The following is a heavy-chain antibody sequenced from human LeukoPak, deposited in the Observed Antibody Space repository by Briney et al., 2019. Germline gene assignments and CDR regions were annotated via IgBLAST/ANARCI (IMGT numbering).Heavy chain of an antibody. CDR3: ARRGYSTYGMDV. J-gene: IGHJ6*02. CDR1: GFTFSSYA. D-gene: IGHD5-18*01. CDR2: ISGSGDST. Sequence: GGSLRLSCAASGFTFSSYAMSWVRQAPGKGLEWVSAISGSGDSTCYADSVKGRFTISRDNSKNTLYLQMNSLRAEDTAVYYCARRGYSTYGMDVWGQGTTVTVSS. V-gene: IGHV3-23*01.